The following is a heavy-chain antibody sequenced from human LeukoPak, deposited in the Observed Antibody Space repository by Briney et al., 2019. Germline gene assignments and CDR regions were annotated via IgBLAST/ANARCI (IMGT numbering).Heavy chain of an antibody. CDR2: IYPGDSDT. CDR3: ARRRGSSSQYYFDY. V-gene: IGHV5-51*01. CDR1: GYSFTNYW. Sequence: GESLKISCKGSGYSFTNYWIGWVRQMPGKGQEWMGIIYPGDSDTRYSPSFQGLVTISADKSISTAYLQWSSLKASDTAIYYCARRRGSSSQYYFDYWGQGTLVTVSS. J-gene: IGHJ4*02. D-gene: IGHD6-6*01.